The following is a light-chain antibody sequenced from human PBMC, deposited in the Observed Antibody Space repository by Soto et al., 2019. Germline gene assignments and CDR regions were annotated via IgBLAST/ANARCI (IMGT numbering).Light chain of an antibody. CDR1: QSVSSSY. CDR2: GAS. J-gene: IGKJ1*01. V-gene: IGKV3-20*01. CDR3: QQYGSSLWK. Sequence: IVLTHSPGTLSLSPWERATLSCRASQSVSSSYLAWYQQKPGQAPRLLIYGASSRATGIPDRFSGSGSGTDFTLTISRLEPEDFAVYYCQQYGSSLWKCGQGTKGDIK.